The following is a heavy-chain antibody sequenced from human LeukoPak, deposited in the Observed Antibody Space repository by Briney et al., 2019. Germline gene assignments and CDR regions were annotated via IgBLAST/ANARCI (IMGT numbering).Heavy chain of an antibody. CDR1: GFTFGDYA. CDR2: IRSKAYGGTT. CDR3: TRVGRAVAGHYYYYYMDV. Sequence: GGSLRLSCTASGFTFGDYAMSWVRQAPGKGLEWVGFIRSKAYGGTTEYAASVKGRFTISRDDSKSIAYLQMNSLKTEDTAVYYCTRVGRAVAGHYYYYYMDVWGKGTTVTVSS. V-gene: IGHV3-49*04. D-gene: IGHD6-19*01. J-gene: IGHJ6*03.